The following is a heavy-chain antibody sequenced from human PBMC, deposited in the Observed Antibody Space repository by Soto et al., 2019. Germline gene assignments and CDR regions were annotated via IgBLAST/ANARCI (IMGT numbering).Heavy chain of an antibody. D-gene: IGHD2-8*01. J-gene: IGHJ6*02. V-gene: IGHV1-69*12. CDR3: ASRYCTNGVCYGGGMDV. CDR1: GGTFSSYA. Sequence: QVQLVQSGAEVKKPGSSVKVSCKASGGTFSSYAISWVRQAPGQGLEWMGGIIPIFGTANYAQQFQGRGTITADESTSTSYMELSSLRSEDTAVYYWASRYCTNGVCYGGGMDVWGQGTTVTVSS. CDR2: IIPIFGTA.